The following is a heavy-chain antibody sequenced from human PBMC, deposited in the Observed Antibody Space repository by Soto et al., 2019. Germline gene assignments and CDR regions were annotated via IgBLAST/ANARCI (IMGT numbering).Heavy chain of an antibody. CDR2: INHSGST. CDR3: ARRNYDYYYYYMDV. D-gene: IGHD4-4*01. V-gene: IGHV4-34*01. J-gene: IGHJ6*03. Sequence: LSLTCAVYGGSFSGYYWSWIRQPPGKGLEWIGEINHSGSTNYNPSLKSRVTISVDTSKNQFSLKLSSVTAADTAVYYCARRNYDYYYYYMDVWGKGTTVTVSS. CDR1: GGSFSGYY.